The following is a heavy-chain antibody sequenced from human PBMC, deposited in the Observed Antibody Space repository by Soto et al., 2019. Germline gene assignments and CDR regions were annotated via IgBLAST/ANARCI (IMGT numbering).Heavy chain of an antibody. D-gene: IGHD6-19*01. CDR2: INPNSGGT. CDR3: ARDRGIAVAGTVYYHYGMDV. V-gene: IGHV1-2*02. J-gene: IGHJ6*02. Sequence: REWMGWINPNSGGTNYAQKFQGRVTMTRDTSISTAYMELSRLRSDDTAVYYCARDRGIAVAGTVYYHYGMDVWGQGTTVTVSS.